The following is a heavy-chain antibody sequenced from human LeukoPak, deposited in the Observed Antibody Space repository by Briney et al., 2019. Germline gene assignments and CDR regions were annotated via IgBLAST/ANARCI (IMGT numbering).Heavy chain of an antibody. J-gene: IGHJ4*02. Sequence: GGSLRLSCAATGFTINNYWMSWVRQAPGKGLEWVANIKQDGSERYYVDSVKGRFTISRDNAKNSVYLQMNSLRAEDTAVYHCARENTAVPGGDCWGQGTPVTVSS. CDR2: IKQDGSER. V-gene: IGHV3-7*04. CDR1: GFTINNYW. CDR3: ARENTAVPGGDC. D-gene: IGHD6-19*01.